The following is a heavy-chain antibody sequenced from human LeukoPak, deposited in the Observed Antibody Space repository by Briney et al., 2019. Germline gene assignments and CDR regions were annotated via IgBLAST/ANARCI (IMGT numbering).Heavy chain of an antibody. CDR2: IKHDGSEK. Sequence: PGGSLRLSCAASGFTFSTYWMSWVRQAPGRGLEWVANIKHDGSEKFYVDSVRGRFTISRDNSKNTLYLQMNSLRAEDTAIYFCATPMVRGVNMRHFHYWGQGTLVTVSS. CDR1: GFTFSTYW. CDR3: ATPMVRGVNMRHFHY. V-gene: IGHV3-7*05. J-gene: IGHJ4*02. D-gene: IGHD3-10*01.